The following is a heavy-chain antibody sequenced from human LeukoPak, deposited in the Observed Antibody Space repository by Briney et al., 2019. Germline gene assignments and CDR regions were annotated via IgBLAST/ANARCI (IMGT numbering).Heavy chain of an antibody. CDR3: ARGQTGYSYGYGWSFDY. CDR2: INHSGST. V-gene: IGHV4-34*01. CDR1: GGSFSGYY. D-gene: IGHD5-18*01. J-gene: IGHJ4*02. Sequence: PSETLSLTCAVYGGSFSGYYWSWIRQPPGKGLEWIGEINHSGSTNYNPSLKSRVTISVDTSKNQFSLKLSSVTAVDTAVYYCARGQTGYSYGYGWSFDYWGQGTLVTVSS.